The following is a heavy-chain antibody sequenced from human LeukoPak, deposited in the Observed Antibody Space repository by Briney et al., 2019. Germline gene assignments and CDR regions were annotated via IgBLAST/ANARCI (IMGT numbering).Heavy chain of an antibody. V-gene: IGHV4-39*01. D-gene: IGHD2-15*01. CDR2: IYYSGST. J-gene: IGHJ5*02. CDR1: GGSISSTTYY. Sequence: AETLSLTCTVAGGSISSTTYYWGWIRQPPGKGLEWIVSIYYSGSTYYNPSLKSRVTMSVDTSDNEFSLKLSSVTAADTAVYCCARHAKCKTGGSCYCWINWFAHWGQGALVTVSS. CDR3: ARHAKCKTGGSCYCWINWFAH.